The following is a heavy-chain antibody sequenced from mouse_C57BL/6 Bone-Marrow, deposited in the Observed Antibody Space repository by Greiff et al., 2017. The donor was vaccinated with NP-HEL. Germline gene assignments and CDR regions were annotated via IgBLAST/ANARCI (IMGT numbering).Heavy chain of an antibody. D-gene: IGHD2-1*01. Sequence: VQLQQPGAELVKPGASVKLSCKASGYTFTSYWMHWVKQRPGQGLEWIGMIHPNSGSTNYNEKFKSKATLTVDKSSSTAYMQLSSLTSEDSAVYYCASYGIPYYYAMDYWGQGTSVTVSS. CDR2: IHPNSGST. CDR3: ASYGIPYYYAMDY. V-gene: IGHV1-64*01. CDR1: GYTFTSYW. J-gene: IGHJ4*01.